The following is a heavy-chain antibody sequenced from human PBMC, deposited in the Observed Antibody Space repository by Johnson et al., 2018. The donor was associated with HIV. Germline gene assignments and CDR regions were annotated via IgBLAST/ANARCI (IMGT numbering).Heavy chain of an antibody. CDR3: ARDPITPYERGPDAFDV. V-gene: IGHV3-66*01. D-gene: IGHD2-21*01. CDR1: GFNVSTNN. Sequence: VQLVESGGGVVQPGRSLRLSCAASGFNVSTNNMNWVRQAPGKGLEWVSVTYSGGSTYYADSVKGRFNISRDISKNTLYLQMNSLRVEDTAVYYCARDPITPYERGPDAFDVWGQGTIVTVSS. CDR2: TYSGGST. J-gene: IGHJ3*01.